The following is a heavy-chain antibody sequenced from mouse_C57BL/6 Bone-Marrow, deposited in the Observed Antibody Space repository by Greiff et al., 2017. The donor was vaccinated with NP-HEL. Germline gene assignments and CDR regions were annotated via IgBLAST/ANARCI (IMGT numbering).Heavy chain of an antibody. J-gene: IGHJ3*01. CDR2: IRNKANNHAT. V-gene: IGHV6-6*01. CDR3: ASIYDGYYGAWFAY. CDR1: GFTFSDAW. Sequence: EVKLVESGGGLVQPGGSMKLSCAASGFTFSDAWMDWVRQSPEKGLEWVAEIRNKANNHATYYAESVKGRFTISRDDSKSSVYLQMNSLRAEDTGIYYCASIYDGYYGAWFAYWGQGTLVTVSA. D-gene: IGHD2-3*01.